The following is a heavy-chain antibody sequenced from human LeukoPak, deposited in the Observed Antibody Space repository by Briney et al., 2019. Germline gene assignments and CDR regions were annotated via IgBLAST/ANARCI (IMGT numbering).Heavy chain of an antibody. V-gene: IGHV1-69*05. CDR1: GGTFSSYA. D-gene: IGHD3-22*01. J-gene: IGHJ4*02. Sequence: SVKVSCKASGGTFSSYAISWVRQAPGQGLEWMGRIIPIFGTANYAQKFQGRVTITTDESTSTAYMELSSLRSEDTAVYYCASYDNSGYYPHYDYWGQGTLVTVSS. CDR2: IIPIFGTA. CDR3: ASYDNSGYYPHYDY.